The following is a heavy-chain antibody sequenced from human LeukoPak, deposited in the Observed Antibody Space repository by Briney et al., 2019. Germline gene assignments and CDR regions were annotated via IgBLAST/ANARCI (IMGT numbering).Heavy chain of an antibody. CDR2: ISGSDGTT. CDR3: ASYYDSSGYSALSYFDY. Sequence: PGGSLRLSCAASGFTFSSYWMSWVRQAPGKGLEWVSTISGSDGTTYYADSVKGRFTISRDNSRNTLYLQMNSLRAEDTAVYYCASYYDSSGYSALSYFDYWGQGTLVTVSS. J-gene: IGHJ4*02. D-gene: IGHD3-22*01. CDR1: GFTFSSYW. V-gene: IGHV3-23*01.